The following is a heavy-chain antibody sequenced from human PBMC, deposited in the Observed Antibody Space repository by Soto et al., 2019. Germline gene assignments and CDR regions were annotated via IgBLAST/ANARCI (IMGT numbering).Heavy chain of an antibody. V-gene: IGHV3-53*01. Sequence: GGSLRLSCAASGFIVSSYYMSWVRQAPGKGLEWVSVIYSGGSTYYADSVKGRFTMSRDNSKNTLHLQMNSLRAEDTAVYYCAMEVVVTAAFDYWGQGTLVTVSS. CDR3: AMEVVVTAAFDY. CDR1: GFIVSSYY. CDR2: IYSGGST. D-gene: IGHD2-21*02. J-gene: IGHJ4*02.